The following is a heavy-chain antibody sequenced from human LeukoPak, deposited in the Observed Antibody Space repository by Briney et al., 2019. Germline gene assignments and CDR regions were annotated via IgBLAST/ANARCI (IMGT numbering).Heavy chain of an antibody. J-gene: IGHJ5*02. CDR1: GFIFSSYA. CDR2: ISGSGEST. D-gene: IGHD3-3*01. V-gene: IGHV3-23*01. Sequence: GGSLRLSCEGSGFIFSSYAMTWVRQAPGKGLQWVSSISGSGESTYYADSMKGRFTISRGNSKNTLSLQMNSLRAEDTAVYFCAKGWEFRVVIPAAVSWGQGTLVTVSS. CDR3: AKGWEFRVVIPAAVS.